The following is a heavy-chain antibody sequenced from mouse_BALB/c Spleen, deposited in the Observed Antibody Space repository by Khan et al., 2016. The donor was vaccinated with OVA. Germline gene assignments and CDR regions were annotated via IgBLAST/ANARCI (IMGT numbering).Heavy chain of an antibody. V-gene: IGHV5-9-3*01. CDR3: ARTPDYYGSGYFDD. CDR1: GFTFSNYG. Sequence: EVELVESGGGLVKPGGSLKLSCAASGFTFSNYGLSWVRQTPEKRLEWVATISSGGTYTYYPDSVQGRFTISRDNAENTLYLQMSSLRSEDSAMYYCARTPDYYGSGYFDDSGQGTNLAVSS. D-gene: IGHD1-1*01. J-gene: IGHJ2*01. CDR2: ISSGGTYT.